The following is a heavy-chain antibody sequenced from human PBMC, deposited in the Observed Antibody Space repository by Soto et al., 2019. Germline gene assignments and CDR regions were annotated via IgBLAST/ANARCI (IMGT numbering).Heavy chain of an antibody. D-gene: IGHD2-15*01. CDR2: IKSKTDGGTT. V-gene: IGHV3-15*01. CDR3: TTDPDIVVVVAATENWLDP. CDR1: GFTFSNVW. J-gene: IGHJ5*02. Sequence: EVQLVESGGGLVKPGGSLRLSCAASGFTFSNVWMSWVRQAPGKGLEWVGRIKSKTDGGTTDYAAPVKSRFTISRDDSKNTLYLQMNSLKTEDTAVYYCTTDPDIVVVVAATENWLDPWGQGTLVTVSS.